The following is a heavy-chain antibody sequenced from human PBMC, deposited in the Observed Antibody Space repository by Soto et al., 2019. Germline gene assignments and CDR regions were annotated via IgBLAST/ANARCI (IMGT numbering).Heavy chain of an antibody. V-gene: IGHV3-7*03. CDR3: ARVPTNYYDSSGYYYDAFDI. D-gene: IGHD3-22*01. CDR2: IKQDGSEK. CDR1: GFTFISYG. J-gene: IGHJ3*02. Sequence: GGSLRLSCAASGFTFISYGMHWGRQAPGKGLEWVANIKQDGSEKYYVDSVKGRFTISRDNAKNSLYLQMNSLRAEDTAVYYCARVPTNYYDSSGYYYDAFDIWGQGTMVTVSS.